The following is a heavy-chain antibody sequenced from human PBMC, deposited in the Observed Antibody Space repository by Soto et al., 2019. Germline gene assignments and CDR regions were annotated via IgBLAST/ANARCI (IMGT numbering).Heavy chain of an antibody. V-gene: IGHV4-30-4*01. J-gene: IGHJ4*02. D-gene: IGHD4-17*01. Sequence: PSETLSLTCTVSGDSITSGESYWSWIRQPPGKGLEWIGYIYYSGSTYSNPSLRSRISISVDTSKNQFSLRLTSVTAADTAVYYCARVYGDCFDYWGQGTLVTVSS. CDR1: GDSITSGESY. CDR2: IYYSGST. CDR3: ARVYGDCFDY.